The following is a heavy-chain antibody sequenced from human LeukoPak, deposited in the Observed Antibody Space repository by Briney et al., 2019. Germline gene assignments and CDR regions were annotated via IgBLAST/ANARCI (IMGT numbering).Heavy chain of an antibody. CDR1: GFTFSSYS. CDR2: ISSSSSYI. J-gene: IGHJ4*02. V-gene: IGHV3-21*01. CDR3: ARDLLYYYDSSATDY. D-gene: IGHD3-22*01. Sequence: GGSLRLSCAASGFTFSSYSMNWVRQAPGKGLEWVSSISSSSSYIYYADSVKGRFSISRDNAKNSLYLQMSSLRAEDTAVYYCARDLLYYYDSSATDYWGQGTLVTVSS.